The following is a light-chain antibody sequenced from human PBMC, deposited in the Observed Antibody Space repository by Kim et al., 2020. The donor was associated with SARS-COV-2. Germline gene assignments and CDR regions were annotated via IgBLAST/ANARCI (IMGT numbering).Light chain of an antibody. V-gene: IGKV3-20*01. CDR1: ESVWRNY. J-gene: IGKJ1*01. Sequence: CPEEGATLSCRASESVWRNYIAWDQKRVGQSPTVPIYGAQTRATRTPDTFSATGSGTEFSLTVSRLGPEEFAVYNCHHYSGSPWTFAQGTKVDIK. CDR3: HHYSGSPWT. CDR2: GAQ.